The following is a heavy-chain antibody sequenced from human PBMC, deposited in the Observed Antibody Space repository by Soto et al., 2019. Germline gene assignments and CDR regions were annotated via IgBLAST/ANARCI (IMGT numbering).Heavy chain of an antibody. CDR2: ISGSGGST. D-gene: IGHD3-22*01. V-gene: IGHV3-23*01. Sequence: GGSLRLSCAASGFTFSSYAMSWVRQAPGKGLEWVSAISGSGGSTYYADSVKGRFTISRDNSKNTLYLRMNSLRAEDTAVYYCAKTPTYYYDSSGYFGAFDIWGQGTMVTVSS. CDR3: AKTPTYYYDSSGYFGAFDI. J-gene: IGHJ3*02. CDR1: GFTFSSYA.